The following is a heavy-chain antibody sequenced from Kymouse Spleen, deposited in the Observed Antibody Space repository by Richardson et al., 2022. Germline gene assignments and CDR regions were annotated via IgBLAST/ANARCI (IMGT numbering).Heavy chain of an antibody. CDR2: IRSKANSYAT. CDR3: TSYYYGSGSYYNP. CDR1: GFTFSGSA. J-gene: IGHJ5*02. Sequence: EVQLVESGGGLVQPGGSLKLSCAASGFTFSGSAMHWVRQASGKGLEWVGRIRSKANSYATAYAASVKGRFTISRDDSKNTAYLQMNSLKTEDTAVYYCTSYYYGSGSYYNPWGQGTLVTVSS. V-gene: IGHV3-73*02. D-gene: IGHD3-10*01.